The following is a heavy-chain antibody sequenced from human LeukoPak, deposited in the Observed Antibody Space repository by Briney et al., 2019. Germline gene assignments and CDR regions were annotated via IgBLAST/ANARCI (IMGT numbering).Heavy chain of an antibody. D-gene: IGHD3-3*01. J-gene: IGHJ5*02. CDR1: GGSFSGYY. Sequence: SETLSLTCAVSGGSFSGYYWSWIRQPPGKGLEWIGEINHSGSTNYNPSLKSRVTISVDTSKNQFSLKLSSVTAADTAVYYCARRATEGAYYDFWSGYYKGYNWFDPWGQGTLVTVSS. CDR3: ARRATEGAYYDFWSGYYKGYNWFDP. CDR2: INHSGST. V-gene: IGHV4-34*01.